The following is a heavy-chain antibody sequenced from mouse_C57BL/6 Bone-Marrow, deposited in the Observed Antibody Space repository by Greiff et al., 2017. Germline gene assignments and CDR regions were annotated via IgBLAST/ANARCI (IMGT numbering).Heavy chain of an antibody. D-gene: IGHD1-1*01. V-gene: IGHV1-64*01. CDR2: IHPNSGST. CDR3: ASSYCYGRSYRYFDV. Sequence: QVQLQQSGAELVKPGASVKLSCKASGYTFTSYWMHWVKQRPGQGLEWIGMIHPNSGSTNYNEKFKSKATLTVDKSYSKAYMQISSLTSEDSAVXYCASSYCYGRSYRYFDVWGTGTTVTVSS. J-gene: IGHJ1*03. CDR1: GYTFTSYW.